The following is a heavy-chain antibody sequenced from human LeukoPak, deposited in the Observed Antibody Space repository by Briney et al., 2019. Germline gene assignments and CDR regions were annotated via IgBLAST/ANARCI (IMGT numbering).Heavy chain of an antibody. CDR2: ISYDGSNK. J-gene: IGHJ4*02. D-gene: IGHD5-12*01. CDR1: GXTFSSYG. CDR3: AKAGGSGYVFDY. Sequence: GGSLRLSWAASGXTFSSYGMHWVRQAPGKGLEGVAVISYDGSNKYYADSVKGRFTISRDNSKNTLYLQMNSLRAEDTAVYYCAKAGGSGYVFDYWGQGTLVTVSS. V-gene: IGHV3-30*18.